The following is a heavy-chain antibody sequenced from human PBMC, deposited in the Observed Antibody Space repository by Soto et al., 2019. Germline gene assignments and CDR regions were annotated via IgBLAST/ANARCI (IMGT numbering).Heavy chain of an antibody. V-gene: IGHV4-34*01. J-gene: IGHJ4*02. CDR1: GGSFSGYY. D-gene: IGHD5-18*01. CDR2: INHSGST. Sequence: SETLSLTCAVYGGSFSGYYWSWIRQPPGKGLEWIGEINHSGSTNYNPSLKSRVTISVDTSKNQFSLKLSSVTAADTAVYYCARGGVTTAMAYWCQATLVTVSS. CDR3: ARGGVTTAMAY.